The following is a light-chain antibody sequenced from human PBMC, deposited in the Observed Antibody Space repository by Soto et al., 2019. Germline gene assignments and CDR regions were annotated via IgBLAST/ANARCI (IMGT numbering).Light chain of an antibody. CDR3: QQFSLYWA. CDR2: NAD. CDR1: QDINRW. Sequence: DIQVTESRSTLAESVGDRVTITCRASQDINRWLAWYQQKPGKAPKILIYNADTLESGVPSRFSGSGYGTEFILTISSLQPDDFATYYCQQFSLYWAFGQGTKVDIK. V-gene: IGKV1-5*01. J-gene: IGKJ1*01.